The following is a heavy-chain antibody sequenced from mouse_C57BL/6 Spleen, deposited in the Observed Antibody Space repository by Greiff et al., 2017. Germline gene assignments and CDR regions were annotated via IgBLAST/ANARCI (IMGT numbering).Heavy chain of an antibody. V-gene: IGHV1-42*01. CDR1: GYSFTGYY. D-gene: IGHD1-1*01. J-gene: IGHJ4*01. CDR3: ARSGLLLYAMDY. Sequence: EVKLQESGPELVKPGASVKISCKASGYSFTGYYMNWVKQSPEKSLEWIGEINPSTGGTTYNQKFKAKATLTVDKSSSTAYMQLKSLTSEDSAVYYCARSGLLLYAMDYWGQGTSVTVAS. CDR2: INPSTGGT.